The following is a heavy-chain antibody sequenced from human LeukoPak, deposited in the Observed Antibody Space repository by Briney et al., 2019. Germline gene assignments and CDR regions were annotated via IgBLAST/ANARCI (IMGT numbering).Heavy chain of an antibody. CDR1: GYSTSSGYY. CDR3: ARHNSPYYDFWSGYYTPDENLDY. J-gene: IGHJ4*02. D-gene: IGHD3-3*01. V-gene: IGHV4-38-2*01. Sequence: SETLSLTCAVSGYSTSSGYYWGWIRQPPGKGLEWIGSIYHSGSTYYNPSLKSRVTISVDTSKNQFSLKLSSVTAADTAVCYCARHNSPYYDFWSGYYTPDENLDYWGQGTLVTVSS. CDR2: IYHSGST.